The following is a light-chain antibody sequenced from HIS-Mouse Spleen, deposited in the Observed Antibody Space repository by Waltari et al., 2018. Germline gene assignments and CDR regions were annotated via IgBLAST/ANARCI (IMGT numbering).Light chain of an antibody. CDR1: GSDAAGYNY. V-gene: IGLV2-8*01. CDR2: EVS. J-gene: IGLJ2*01. Sequence: QSALTQPPSASGSPGQSVTISCTGTGSDAAGYNYVSWYQQHPGKAPKLMIYEVSKRPSGVPDRFSGSKSGNTASLTVSGLQAEDEADYYCSSYAGSNNLVFGGGTKLTVL. CDR3: SSYAGSNNLV.